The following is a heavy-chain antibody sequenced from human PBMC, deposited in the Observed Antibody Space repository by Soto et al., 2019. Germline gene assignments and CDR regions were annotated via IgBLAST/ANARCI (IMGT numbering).Heavy chain of an antibody. D-gene: IGHD3-16*02. CDR1: GGSISSYN. CDR2: IYYSGST. V-gene: IGHV4-59*01. CDR3: ARLSSPYYFDY. J-gene: IGHJ4*02. Sequence: SETLYLTWSVSGGSISSYNWSRIRQPPGKGLEWIGYIYYSGSTNYNPSLKSRVTISVDTSKNQFSLKLSSVAAADTAVYYCARLSSPYYFDYWGQGTLVTVSS.